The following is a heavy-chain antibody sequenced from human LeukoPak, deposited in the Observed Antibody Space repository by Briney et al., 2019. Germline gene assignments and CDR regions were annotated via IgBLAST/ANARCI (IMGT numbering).Heavy chain of an antibody. D-gene: IGHD3-9*01. J-gene: IGHJ4*02. CDR2: ISSSSSYI. CDR3: ARDDGLRYLNWLLN. CDR1: GLTFSTYS. V-gene: IGHV3-21*01. Sequence: PGGSLRLSCVGSGLTFSTYSMNWVRQAPGKGLEWVSSISSSSSYIDYADSVKGRFTISRDNAKNSLYLQMNSLRVEDTAVYYCARDDGLRYLNWLLNWGQGTLVTVSS.